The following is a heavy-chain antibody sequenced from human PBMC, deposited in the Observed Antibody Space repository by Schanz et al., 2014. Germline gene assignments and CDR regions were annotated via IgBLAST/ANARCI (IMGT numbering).Heavy chain of an antibody. CDR3: AKVPQTDDGGKPQALYM. D-gene: IGHD4-17*01. CDR2: ISGSGAST. Sequence: EVQLLESGGGFVQPGGSLRLSCVASGVTFSSYAMSWVRQASGKGLEWVSAISGSGASTYYADSVKGRFTISRDNSKNTLYLQMNSLRAEDTAVYYCAKVPQTDDGGKPQALYMWGHWAVSTVSS. J-gene: IGHJ3*02. CDR1: GVTFSSYA. V-gene: IGHV3-23*01.